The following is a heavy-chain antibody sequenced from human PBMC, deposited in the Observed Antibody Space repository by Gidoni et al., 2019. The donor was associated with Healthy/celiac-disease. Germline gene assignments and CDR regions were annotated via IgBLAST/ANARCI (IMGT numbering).Heavy chain of an antibody. CDR2: IIPIFGTA. CDR1: GGTFSSYA. V-gene: IGHV1-69*01. D-gene: IGHD6-13*01. CDR3: ASARIAAAGIYYYYYGMDV. J-gene: IGHJ6*02. Sequence: QVQLVQSGAEVKKPGSSVKVSCKASGGTFSSYAISWVRQAPGQGLEWMGGIIPIFGTANYAQKFQGRVTITADESTSTAYMELSSLRSEDTAVYYCASARIAAAGIYYYYYGMDVWGQGTTVTVSS.